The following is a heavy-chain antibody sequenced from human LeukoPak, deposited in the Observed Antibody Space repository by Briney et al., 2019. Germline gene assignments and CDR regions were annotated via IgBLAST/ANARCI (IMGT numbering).Heavy chain of an antibody. Sequence: GGSLRLSCAASGFIFSSYAMSWVRQAPGKGLVWVSRINSDGSSTSYADSVKGRFTISRDNAKNTLYLQMNSLRAEDTAVYYCARGHYYDSSGYAFDIWGQGTMVTVSS. J-gene: IGHJ3*02. CDR2: INSDGSST. CDR1: GFIFSSYA. CDR3: ARGHYYDSSGYAFDI. V-gene: IGHV3-74*01. D-gene: IGHD3-22*01.